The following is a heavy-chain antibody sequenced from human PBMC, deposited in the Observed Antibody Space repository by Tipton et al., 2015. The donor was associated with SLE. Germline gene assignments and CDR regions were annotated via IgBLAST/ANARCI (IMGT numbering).Heavy chain of an antibody. D-gene: IGHD3-16*01. CDR3: VRGQSATGEFDS. V-gene: IGHV3-13*01. Sequence: SLRLSCAASGFTLSTYDMHWVRQGTGKGLEWVSVIGIAGDTYYPDSVKGRFTISGENGKNSLHLQMNRLRAGDTAVYYCVRGQSATGEFDSWGQGTQVTVSS. J-gene: IGHJ4*02. CDR1: GFTLSTYD. CDR2: IGIAGDT.